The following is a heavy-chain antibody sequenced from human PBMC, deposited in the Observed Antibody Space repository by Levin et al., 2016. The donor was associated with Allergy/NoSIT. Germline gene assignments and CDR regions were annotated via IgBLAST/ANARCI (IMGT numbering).Heavy chain of an antibody. CDR1: GFTFSSYA. D-gene: IGHD6-6*01. V-gene: IGHV3-23*01. J-gene: IGHJ4*02. Sequence: GESLKISCVASGFTFSSYAMSWVRQAPGKGLAWISTISASNSNTHYADSVQGRFTISRDNSKNTLYLHMDSLTADDTAVYYCAKDPYSSSPRRYFDYWGQGALVTVSS. CDR3: AKDPYSSSPRRYFDY. CDR2: ISASNSNT.